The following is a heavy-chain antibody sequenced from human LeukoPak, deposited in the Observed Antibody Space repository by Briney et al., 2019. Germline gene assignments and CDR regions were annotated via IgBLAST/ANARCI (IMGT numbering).Heavy chain of an antibody. CDR2: ISYDGSDK. J-gene: IGHJ4*01. CDR1: GFTFGDYA. D-gene: IGHD2-8*02. V-gene: IGHV3-30-3*01. Sequence: GRSLRLSCAASGFTFGDYAMHWVRQAPGKGLEWVAVISYDGSDKFFADSVKGRFTISRDNSKNTLYLQMTSLRAEDTAVYYCARDIPANLGYCTGNICWGGFDYWGQGTLVTVSS. CDR3: ARDIPANLGYCTGNICWGGFDY.